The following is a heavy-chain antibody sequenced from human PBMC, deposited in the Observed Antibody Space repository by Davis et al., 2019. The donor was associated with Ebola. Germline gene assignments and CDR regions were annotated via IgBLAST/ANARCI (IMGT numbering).Heavy chain of an antibody. J-gene: IGHJ6*02. CDR1: GGSFSGYY. CDR3: ARGRHYYYYYYGMDV. V-gene: IGHV4-34*01. CDR2: INHSGST. Sequence: GSLRLSCAVYGGSFSGYYWSWIRQPPGKGLEWIGEINHSGSTNYNPSLKSRVTISVDTSKNQFSLKLSSVTAADTAVYYCARGRHYYYYYYGMDVWGQGTTVTVSS.